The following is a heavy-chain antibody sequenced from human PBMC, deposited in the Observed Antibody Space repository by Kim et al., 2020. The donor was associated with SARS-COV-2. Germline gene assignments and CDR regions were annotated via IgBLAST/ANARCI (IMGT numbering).Heavy chain of an antibody. J-gene: IGHJ4*02. Sequence: VKGRFTISRDNSKNTLYLQMNSLRAEDTAVYYCAKERELTRIAAAGTLDYWGQGTLVTVSS. CDR3: AKERELTRIAAAGTLDY. D-gene: IGHD6-13*01. V-gene: IGHV3-23*01.